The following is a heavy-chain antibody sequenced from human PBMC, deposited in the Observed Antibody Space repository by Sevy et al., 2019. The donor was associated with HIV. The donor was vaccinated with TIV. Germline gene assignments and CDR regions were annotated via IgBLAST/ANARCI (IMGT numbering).Heavy chain of an antibody. V-gene: IGHV4-59*08. CDR1: GGSISSYY. Sequence: SETLSLTCTVSGGSISSYYWSWIRQPPGKGLEWIGYIYYSGSTNYNPSLKSRVTISVDTSKNQFSLKLSSVTAADTAVYYCARQSIREGGFDYWGQGTLVTVSS. CDR3: ARQSIREGGFDY. D-gene: IGHD3-16*01. J-gene: IGHJ4*02. CDR2: IYYSGST.